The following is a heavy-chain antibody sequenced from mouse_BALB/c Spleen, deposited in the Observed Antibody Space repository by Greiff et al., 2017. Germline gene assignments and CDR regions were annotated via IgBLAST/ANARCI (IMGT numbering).Heavy chain of an antibody. Sequence: EVQLQRSGPGLVKPSQSLSLTCSVTGYSITSGYYWNWIRQFPGNKLEWMGYISYDGSNNYNPSLKNRISITRDTSKNQFFLKLNSVTTEDTATYYCARHYDYDGDGFDYWGQGTTLTVSS. D-gene: IGHD2-4*01. CDR3: ARHYDYDGDGFDY. V-gene: IGHV3-6*02. CDR1: GYSITSGYY. J-gene: IGHJ2*01. CDR2: ISYDGSN.